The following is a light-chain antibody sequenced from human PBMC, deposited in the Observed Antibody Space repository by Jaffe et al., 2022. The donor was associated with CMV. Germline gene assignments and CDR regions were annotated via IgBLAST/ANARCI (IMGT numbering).Light chain of an antibody. V-gene: IGLV2-8*01. Sequence: QSALTQPPSASGSPGQSVTISCTGTSRDVGTYDYVSWYQQHPGKAPQLMIYEVNKRPSGIPARFSGSKSGNTASLTVSGLQAEDEADYYCTSYAGSNTIIFGGGTKLTVL. CDR2: EVN. CDR3: TSYAGSNTII. CDR1: SRDVGTYDY. J-gene: IGLJ2*01.